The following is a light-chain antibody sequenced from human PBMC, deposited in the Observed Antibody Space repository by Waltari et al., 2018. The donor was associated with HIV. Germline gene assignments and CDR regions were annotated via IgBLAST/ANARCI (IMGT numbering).Light chain of an antibody. V-gene: IGLV4-69*01. J-gene: IGLJ3*02. Sequence: QPVLTQPPSASGSLGASVKLTCTLSSGPSRNAIAWHQQQPEKGPRFLMKVNSDGSHNRGAGIPDRFSGSTYGAERYRTISSLQSEDEADYYCQTWGTGIAVFGGGTKLTVL. CDR1: SGPSRNA. CDR2: VNSDGSH. CDR3: QTWGTGIAV.